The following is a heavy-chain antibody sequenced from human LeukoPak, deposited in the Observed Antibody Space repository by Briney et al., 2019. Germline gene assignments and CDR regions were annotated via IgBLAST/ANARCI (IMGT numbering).Heavy chain of an antibody. CDR3: ARGDNDYGDYEYFQH. Sequence: SSETLSLTCTVSGGSISSYYWSWIRQPAGKGLEWIGRIYTSGSTNYNPSLKSRVTMSVDTSKNQFSLKLSSVTAADTAVYYCARGDNDYGDYEYFQHWGQGTLVTVSS. V-gene: IGHV4-4*07. J-gene: IGHJ1*01. CDR1: GGSISSYY. D-gene: IGHD4-17*01. CDR2: IYTSGST.